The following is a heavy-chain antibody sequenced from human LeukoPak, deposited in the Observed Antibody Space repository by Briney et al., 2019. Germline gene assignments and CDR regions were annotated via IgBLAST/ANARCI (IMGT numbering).Heavy chain of an antibody. J-gene: IGHJ4*02. Sequence: ASVKVSCKASGYTFTAYYMHWVRQAPGQGLEWMGWINPNSAGTNYAQKFQGRVTMTRDTSISTAYMELSRLRSDDTAVYYCARVKSGGRRYFDYWGQGTLVTVSS. CDR3: ARVKSGGRRYFDY. V-gene: IGHV1-2*02. CDR2: INPNSAGT. D-gene: IGHD3-10*01. CDR1: GYTFTAYY.